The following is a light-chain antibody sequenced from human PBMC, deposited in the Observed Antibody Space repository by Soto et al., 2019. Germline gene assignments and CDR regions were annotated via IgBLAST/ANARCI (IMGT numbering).Light chain of an antibody. Sequence: QSVLTQPASVSGSPGQSITISCTGTSSDVGGYIYVSWYQQHPDKAPKLMIYDVSNRPSGVSNRFSGSKSGNTASLTISGLQAEDEADYYCSSYTSSSTPLDVFGTGTKLTVL. J-gene: IGLJ1*01. V-gene: IGLV2-14*01. CDR2: DVS. CDR1: SSDVGGYIY. CDR3: SSYTSSSTPLDV.